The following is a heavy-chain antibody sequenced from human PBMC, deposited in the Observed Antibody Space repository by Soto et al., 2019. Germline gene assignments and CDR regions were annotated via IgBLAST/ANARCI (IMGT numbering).Heavy chain of an antibody. J-gene: IGHJ5*02. CDR3: ARGLFDSGSYWFDP. CDR1: GGSISSGDYY. D-gene: IGHD3-22*01. V-gene: IGHV4-30-4*01. Sequence: SETLSLTCTVSGGSISSGDYYWSWIRQPPGKGLEWIGYTYYSGSTYYNPSLKSRVTISVDTSKNQFSLKLSSVTAADTAVYYCARGLFDSGSYWFDPWGQGTLVTVSS. CDR2: TYYSGST.